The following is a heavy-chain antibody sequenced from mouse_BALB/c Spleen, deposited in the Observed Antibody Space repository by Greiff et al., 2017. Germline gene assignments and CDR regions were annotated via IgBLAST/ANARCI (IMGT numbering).Heavy chain of an antibody. CDR3: ARSGLGYGSTYWYFDV. CDR1: GFTFSSFG. CDR2: ISSGSSTI. V-gene: IGHV5-17*02. D-gene: IGHD1-1*01. Sequence: EVKLLESGGGLVQPGGSRKLSCAASGFTFSSFGMHWVRQAPEKGLEWVAYISSGSSTIYYADTVKGRFTISRDNPKNTLFLQMTSLRSEDTAMYYCARSGLGYGSTYWYFDVWGAGTTVTVSS. J-gene: IGHJ1*01.